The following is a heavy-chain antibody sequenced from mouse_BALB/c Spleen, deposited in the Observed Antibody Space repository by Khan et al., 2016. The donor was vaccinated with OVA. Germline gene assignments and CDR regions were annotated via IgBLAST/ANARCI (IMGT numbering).Heavy chain of an antibody. CDR1: GFSLTNYG. CDR2: IWAGGST. V-gene: IGHV2-9*02. J-gene: IGHJ4*01. CDR3: ARETAYYGNYEAMDY. Sequence: SLPFLVAPSQSLSITCTVSGFSLTNYGLNWVRQPPGKGLEWLGIIWAGGSTNYNSALMSRVSIRKDNAKSQVFLKMNSLQTDDTAMYYCARETAYYGNYEAMDYWGQGTSVTVSS. D-gene: IGHD2-10*01.